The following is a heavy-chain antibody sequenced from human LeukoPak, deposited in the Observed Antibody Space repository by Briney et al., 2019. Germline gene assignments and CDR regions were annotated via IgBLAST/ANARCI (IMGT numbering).Heavy chain of an antibody. J-gene: IGHJ5*02. V-gene: IGHV4-39*01. CDR3: ARHTGNWFDP. D-gene: IGHD4-17*01. Sequence: SETLSLTCTVSGGSISSSSYYWGWIRQPPGTGREWIGSIYYSGSTYYNPSLKSRVTISVDTSKNQFSLKLSSVTAADTAVYYCARHTGNWFDPWGQGTLVTVSS. CDR2: IYYSGST. CDR1: GGSISSSSYY.